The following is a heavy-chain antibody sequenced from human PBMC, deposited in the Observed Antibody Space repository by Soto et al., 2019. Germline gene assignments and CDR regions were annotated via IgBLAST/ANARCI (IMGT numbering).Heavy chain of an antibody. D-gene: IGHD4-17*01. CDR1: GGSISSGGYY. J-gene: IGHJ5*02. CDR3: ASTATVTSNWFDP. V-gene: IGHV4-31*03. CDR2: IYYSGST. Sequence: SETLSLTCTVSGGSISSGGYYWSWIRQHPGKGLEWIGYIYYSGSTYYNPSLKSRVTISVDTSKKQFSLKLSSVTAADTAVYYCASTATVTSNWFDPWGQGTLVTVSS.